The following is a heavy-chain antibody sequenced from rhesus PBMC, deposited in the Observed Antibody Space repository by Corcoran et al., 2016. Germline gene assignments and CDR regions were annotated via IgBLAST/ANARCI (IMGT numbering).Heavy chain of an antibody. Sequence: QVQLQESGPGLVKPSETLSLTCAVSGGSISDDYYWSWIRQPPGKGLEWIGYIYGSGGATNYNPSLKNRVTISIDTSKNQVSLKLSAVTAADSAVYYCVKHSVSVYGSFDYWGQGVLVTVSS. D-gene: IGHD3-22*01. V-gene: IGHV4-106*01. CDR2: IYGSGGAT. CDR3: VKHSVSVYGSFDY. J-gene: IGHJ4*01. CDR1: GGSISDDYY.